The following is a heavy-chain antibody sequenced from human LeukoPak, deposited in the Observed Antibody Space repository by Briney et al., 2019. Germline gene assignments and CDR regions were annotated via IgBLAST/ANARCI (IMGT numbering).Heavy chain of an antibody. CDR1: GITFSGYS. V-gene: IGHV3-33*08. D-gene: IGHD6-19*01. Sequence: GGSLRLSCVVSGITFSGYSMIWVRQAPGKGLEWVAVIWYDGSNKYYADSVKGRFTISRDNSKNTLYLQMNSLRAEDTAVYYCARGIAVAGDAFDIWGQGTMVTVSS. CDR2: IWYDGSNK. CDR3: ARGIAVAGDAFDI. J-gene: IGHJ3*02.